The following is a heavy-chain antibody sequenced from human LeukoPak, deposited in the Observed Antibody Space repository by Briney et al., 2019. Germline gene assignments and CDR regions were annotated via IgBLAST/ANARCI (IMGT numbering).Heavy chain of an antibody. D-gene: IGHD1-20*01. J-gene: IGHJ3*02. Sequence: AGGSLRLSCAASRFTFSSYGMSWVRQAPGKGLEWVSAISGSGGSTYYADSVRGRFTISRDNSKNTLYLQMNSLRVEDTAVYYCAKVRITGTTVGDAFDIWGQGTMVTVSS. CDR2: ISGSGGST. CDR3: AKVRITGTTVGDAFDI. V-gene: IGHV3-23*01. CDR1: RFTFSSYG.